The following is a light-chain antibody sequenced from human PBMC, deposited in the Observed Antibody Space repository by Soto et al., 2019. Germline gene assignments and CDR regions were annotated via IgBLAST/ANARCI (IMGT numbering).Light chain of an antibody. CDR1: QSINTW. CDR3: QQYNSYSIT. Sequence: IQMTQSPSTLSASVGDRLTITCRASQSINTWLAWYQQKPGKAPKLLIHDASSLASGVPSRFSGSGSGTDFTLTISSLQPDDFATYYCQQYNSYSITFGQGTRLEIK. V-gene: IGKV1-5*01. CDR2: DAS. J-gene: IGKJ5*01.